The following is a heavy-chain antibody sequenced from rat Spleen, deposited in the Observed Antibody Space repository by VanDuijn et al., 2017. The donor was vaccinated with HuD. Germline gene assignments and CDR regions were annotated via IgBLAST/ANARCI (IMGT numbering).Heavy chain of an antibody. CDR2: ISYGDSSGHSST. D-gene: IGHD1-11*01. V-gene: IGHV5-29*01. CDR3: ARRHYGYTDYFDY. Sequence: EVLLMESGGGLVQPGRSLKLSCAASGFTFSDYGVAWVRQAPTKGLEWVATISYGDSSGHSSTYYRDSVKGRFTISRDNTKSTLSLQMDSLRSEDTATYYCARRHYGYTDYFDYWGQGVMVPVSS. J-gene: IGHJ2*01. CDR1: GFTFSDYG.